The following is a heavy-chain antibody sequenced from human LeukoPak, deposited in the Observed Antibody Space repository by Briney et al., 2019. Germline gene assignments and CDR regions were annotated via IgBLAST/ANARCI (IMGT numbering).Heavy chain of an antibody. Sequence: AAVTVSCKASGYTFTIWGISWVRQAPGQGREWMGWISAYNGNTNYAQKLQGRVTMTTDTSTSTASMELRSLRSDDTAVYYCARSADCGGDCYDNWFDPWGQGTLVTVSS. CDR2: ISAYNGNT. V-gene: IGHV1-18*01. CDR1: GYTFTIWG. J-gene: IGHJ5*02. CDR3: ARSADCGGDCYDNWFDP. D-gene: IGHD2-21*02.